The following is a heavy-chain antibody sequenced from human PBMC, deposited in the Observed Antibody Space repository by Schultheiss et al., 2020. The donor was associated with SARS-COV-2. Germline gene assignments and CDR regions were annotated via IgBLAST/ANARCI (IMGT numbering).Heavy chain of an antibody. CDR1: GGSISSYY. J-gene: IGHJ4*02. V-gene: IGHV4-4*07. D-gene: IGHD3-10*01. CDR3: ARGALAGSRSLFDS. CDR2: IYTSGST. Sequence: SETLSLTCTVSGGSISSYYWSWIRQPAGKGLEWIGRIYTSGSTNYNPSLKSRVTISVDTSKNQFSLKLSSVTAADTAVYYCARGALAGSRSLFDSWGQGTLVTVSS.